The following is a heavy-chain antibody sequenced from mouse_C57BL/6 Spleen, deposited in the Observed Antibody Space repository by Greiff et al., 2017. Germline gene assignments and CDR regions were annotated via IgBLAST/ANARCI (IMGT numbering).Heavy chain of an antibody. V-gene: IGHV1-81*01. CDR2: IYPRSGNT. CDR1: GYTFTSYG. Sequence: QVQLQQSGAELARPGASVKLSCKASGYTFTSYGISWVKQRTGQGLEWIGEIYPRSGNTYYNEKFKGKATLTADKSSSTAYMELRSLTSEDSAVYFCARDHFITTVVAPYFDYWCEGTTLTVSS. J-gene: IGHJ2*01. CDR3: ARDHFITTVVAPYFDY. D-gene: IGHD1-1*01.